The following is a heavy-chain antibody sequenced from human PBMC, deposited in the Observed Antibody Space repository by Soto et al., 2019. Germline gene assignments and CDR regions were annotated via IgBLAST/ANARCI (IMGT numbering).Heavy chain of an antibody. D-gene: IGHD6-6*01. V-gene: IGHV2-5*02. Sequence: QITLKESGPTLVKPTQTLTLTCTFSGFSLSTSGVGVGWIRQPPGKALEWLALIYWDDAKRDSPSLKNRLTITKDTSTNQVVLTMTYMDPVDTATYYCAPSPYSSSSYYFDSWGQGTLVTVSS. CDR1: GFSLSTSGVG. CDR2: IYWDDAK. CDR3: APSPYSSSSYYFDS. J-gene: IGHJ4*02.